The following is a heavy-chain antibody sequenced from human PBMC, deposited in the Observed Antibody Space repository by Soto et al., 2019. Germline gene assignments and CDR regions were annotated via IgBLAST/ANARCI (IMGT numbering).Heavy chain of an antibody. CDR2: ISYDGSNK. CDR3: ARQVYTVVTPMDF. CDR1: GFTFSSYG. J-gene: IGHJ4*02. Sequence: GGSLRLSCAASGFTFSSYGMHWVRQAPGKGLEWVAVISYDGSNKYYADSVRGRFTISRDNAENSLYLQMDNLRDEDTALYYCARQVYTVVTPMDFWGQGTLVTVSS. D-gene: IGHD2-21*02. V-gene: IGHV3-30*03.